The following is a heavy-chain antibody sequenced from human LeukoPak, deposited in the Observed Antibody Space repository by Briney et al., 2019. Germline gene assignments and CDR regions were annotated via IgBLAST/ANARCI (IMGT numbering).Heavy chain of an antibody. J-gene: IGHJ4*02. CDR2: IKQDGSEK. D-gene: IGHD4-23*01. CDR1: GFTFSSYW. Sequence: GGSLRLSCAASGFTFSSYWMTWVRQTPGKGLEWVANIKQDGSEKYYVDSVKGRFTISRDNAKSSLYLQMDSLRAEDTAVYYCARAIGKSEGYWGQGTLVTVSS. V-gene: IGHV3-7*01. CDR3: ARAIGKSEGY.